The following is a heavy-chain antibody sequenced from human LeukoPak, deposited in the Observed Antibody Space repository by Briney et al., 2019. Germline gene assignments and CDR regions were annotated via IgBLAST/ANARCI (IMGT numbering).Heavy chain of an antibody. D-gene: IGHD3-3*01. CDR1: GGSISSYY. CDR3: ARGPRDDFWSGYYWFRFDY. J-gene: IGHJ4*02. CDR2: IYYSGST. Sequence: PSETLSLTCTVSGGSISSYYWSWIRQPPGKGLEWIGYIYYSGSTNYNPSLKSRVTISVDTSKNQFSLKLSSVTAADTAVYYCARGPRDDFWSGYYWFRFDYWGQGTLVTVSS. V-gene: IGHV4-59*01.